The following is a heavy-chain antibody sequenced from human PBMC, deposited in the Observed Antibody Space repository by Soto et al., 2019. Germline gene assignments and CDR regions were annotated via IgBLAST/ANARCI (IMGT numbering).Heavy chain of an antibody. V-gene: IGHV5-10-1*01. CDR1: GYNFTNYL. CDR3: ATFSDV. CDR2: IDPSDSYT. J-gene: IGHJ6*02. Sequence: PGESLKISCKGSGYNFTNYLIIWVRQMPGKGLEWMGRIDPSDSYTKYSPSPQGHVTISADKSIGTAYLQWSRLKASDTAMYYCATFSDVWGQGTTVTVSS.